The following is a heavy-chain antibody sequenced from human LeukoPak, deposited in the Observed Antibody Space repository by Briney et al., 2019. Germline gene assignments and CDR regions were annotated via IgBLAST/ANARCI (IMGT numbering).Heavy chain of an antibody. Sequence: SETLSLTCTVSGGSISSYYWSWIRQPPGKGLEWIGYIYYSGSTNYNPSLKSRVTISVDTSKNQFSLKLSSVTAADTAEYYCARHLDTAMVKAFDIWGQGTMVTVSS. J-gene: IGHJ3*02. CDR2: IYYSGST. CDR3: ARHLDTAMVKAFDI. CDR1: GGSISSYY. D-gene: IGHD5-18*01. V-gene: IGHV4-59*08.